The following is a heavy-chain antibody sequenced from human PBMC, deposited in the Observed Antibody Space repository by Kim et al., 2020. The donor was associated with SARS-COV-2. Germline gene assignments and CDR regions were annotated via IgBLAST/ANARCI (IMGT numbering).Heavy chain of an antibody. CDR3: AREVSTGGGPYEDY. CDR2: VGNDGVDK. J-gene: IGHJ4*02. Sequence: GGSLRLSCVGSGFTFRNYALHWVRRPPGKGLEWVAVVGNDGVDKYYAASVKGRSTISRDNSQNTVYLQIDDLTTEDMAVYYCAREVSTGGGPYEDYWGQGTLAT. CDR1: GFTFRNYA. V-gene: IGHV3-30*04. D-gene: IGHD2-8*02.